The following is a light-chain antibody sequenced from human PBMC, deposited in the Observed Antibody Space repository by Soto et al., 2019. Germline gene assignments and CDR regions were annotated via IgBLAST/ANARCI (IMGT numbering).Light chain of an antibody. Sequence: QSVLTQPPSVSAAPGQKVTISCSGSSSNVGNNYVSWYQQLPETAPKLLIYHNNKRPSGIPDRFSGSKSGTSATLGITGLQTGDEADYYCGAWDSSLSAVVFGGGTKLTVL. CDR2: HNN. CDR1: SSNVGNNY. J-gene: IGLJ2*01. V-gene: IGLV1-51*01. CDR3: GAWDSSLSAVV.